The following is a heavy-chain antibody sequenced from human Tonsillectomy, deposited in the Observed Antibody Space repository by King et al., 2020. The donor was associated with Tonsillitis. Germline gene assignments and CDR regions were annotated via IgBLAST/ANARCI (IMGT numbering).Heavy chain of an antibody. Sequence: QLVQSGGGLVQPGGSLRLSCAASGFTFSNYAMSWVRQAPGKGLEWVSTISGSGSNTYYADSVKGRFTISRDNSKNTQYLQMNSLRAEDTAVYYCAKGGEAVAVWFDPWGQGTLVTVSS. V-gene: IGHV3-23*04. CDR2: ISGSGSNT. CDR3: AKGGEAVAVWFDP. J-gene: IGHJ5*02. CDR1: GFTFSNYA. D-gene: IGHD6-19*01.